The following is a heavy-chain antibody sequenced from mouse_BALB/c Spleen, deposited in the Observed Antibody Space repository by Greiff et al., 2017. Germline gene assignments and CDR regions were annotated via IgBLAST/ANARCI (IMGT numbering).Heavy chain of an antibody. CDR1: GFSLTSYG. J-gene: IGHJ4*01. V-gene: IGHV2-9*02. Sequence: VKLMESGPGLVAPSQSLSITCTVSGFSLTSYGVHWVRQPPGKGLEWLGVIWDGGSTNYNSALMSRLSISKDNSKSQVFLKMNSLQTDDTAMYYCARAYGYDGPYYAMDYWGQGTSVTVSS. CDR2: IWDGGST. D-gene: IGHD2-2*01. CDR3: ARAYGYDGPYYAMDY.